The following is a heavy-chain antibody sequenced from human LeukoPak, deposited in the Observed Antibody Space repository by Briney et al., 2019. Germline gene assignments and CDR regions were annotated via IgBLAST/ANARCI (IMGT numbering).Heavy chain of an antibody. V-gene: IGHV3-33*01. Sequence: GRSLRLSCAAAGFTFSSYGMHWVRQAPGKGLEWVAVIWYDGSNKYYADSVKGRFTISRDNSKNTLYLQMNSLGAEDTAVYYCARDQAVAGYVDYWGQGTLVTVSS. CDR1: GFTFSSYG. CDR2: IWYDGSNK. D-gene: IGHD6-19*01. J-gene: IGHJ4*02. CDR3: ARDQAVAGYVDY.